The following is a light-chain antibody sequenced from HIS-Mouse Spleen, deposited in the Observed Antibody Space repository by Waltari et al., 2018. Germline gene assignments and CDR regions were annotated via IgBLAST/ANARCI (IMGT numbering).Light chain of an antibody. CDR3: QSADSSGTWV. CDR2: KDS. V-gene: IGLV3-25*03. J-gene: IGLJ3*02. Sequence: SYELTQPPSVSVSPGQTARITCAGDAVPKQYAYWYQQKPGQAPVLVIYKDSERPSGIPERFSGSSSGTTVTLTISGVQAEDEADYYCQSADSSGTWVFGGGTKLTVL. CDR1: AVPKQY.